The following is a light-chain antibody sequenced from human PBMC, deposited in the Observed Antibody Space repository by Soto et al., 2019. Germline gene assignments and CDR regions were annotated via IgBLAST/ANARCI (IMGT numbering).Light chain of an antibody. CDR3: QQYAGSPRT. Sequence: DIQMTQSPSSLSASVGDRVTITCRASQSIGSYLNWYQQAPGRAPKFLISAASSLQSGVPSRFSGSGSGTDFTLTINRVEPEDFAVYFCQQYAGSPRTFGQGTKVEIK. CDR1: QSIGSY. J-gene: IGKJ1*01. CDR2: AAS. V-gene: IGKV1-39*01.